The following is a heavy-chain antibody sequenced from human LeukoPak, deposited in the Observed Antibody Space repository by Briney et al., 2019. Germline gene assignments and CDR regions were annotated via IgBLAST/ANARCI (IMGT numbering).Heavy chain of an antibody. D-gene: IGHD3-10*01. CDR2: ITSSGTYI. Sequence: PGGSLRLSCAASGFDFNNYNVNWVRQAPGKGLEWVPSITSSGTYIYYADSVKGRFTISRDNAKNSLYLQMNSLRPEDTAVYYCARYGSGSYYDYWGQGTLVTVSS. J-gene: IGHJ4*02. CDR1: GFDFNNYN. V-gene: IGHV3-21*01. CDR3: ARYGSGSYYDY.